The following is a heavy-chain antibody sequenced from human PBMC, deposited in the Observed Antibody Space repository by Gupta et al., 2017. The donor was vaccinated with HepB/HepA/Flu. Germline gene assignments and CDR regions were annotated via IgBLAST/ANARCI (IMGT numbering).Heavy chain of an antibody. D-gene: IGHD6-19*01. CDR2: ISYDGNSK. CDR3: AKDLYNSGWYNFFDP. Sequence: QVQLVESGGGVVQPGGSLRLSCAASGFSFSNHGMHWVRQAPGKGLEWVSMISYDGNSKHYIDSVKGRFTISRDNSRNTLYLQMNSLRAEDTAVYFCAKDLYNSGWYNFFDPWGQGTLVTVSS. V-gene: IGHV3-30*18. CDR1: GFSFSNHG. J-gene: IGHJ5*02.